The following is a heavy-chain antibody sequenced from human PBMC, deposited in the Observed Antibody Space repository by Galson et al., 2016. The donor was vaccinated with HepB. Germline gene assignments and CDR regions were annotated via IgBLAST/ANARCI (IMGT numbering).Heavy chain of an antibody. CDR2: VSFDGPTT. CDR1: GFTFRNFG. CDR3: VKDLGVGTTTTDAFDI. Sequence: SLRLSCAASGFTFRNFGIHWVRQAPGKGLEWVAVVSFDGPTTLYVGSVSGRLTISRDNSKNTAYLQMNYLRPDDTAVYYCVKDLGVGTTTTDAFDIWGQGTMVAVSS. D-gene: IGHD1-26*01. V-gene: IGHV3-30*18. J-gene: IGHJ3*02.